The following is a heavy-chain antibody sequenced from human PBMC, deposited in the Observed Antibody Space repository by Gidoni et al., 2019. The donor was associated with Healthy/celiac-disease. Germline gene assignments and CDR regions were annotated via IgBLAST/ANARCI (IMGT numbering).Heavy chain of an antibody. CDR1: GFTVSSNY. CDR3: ARDYCSGGSCYPY. CDR2: IYSGGST. D-gene: IGHD2-15*01. Sequence: EVQLVESGGGLLQPGGSLRLSCAASGFTVSSNYMSWSRPAPGQGLEWVSVIYSGGSTYYADSVKGLFTISRDNSKNTLYLQMNSLRAEDTAVYYCARDYCSGGSCYPYWGQGTLVTVSS. J-gene: IGHJ4*02. V-gene: IGHV3-53*01.